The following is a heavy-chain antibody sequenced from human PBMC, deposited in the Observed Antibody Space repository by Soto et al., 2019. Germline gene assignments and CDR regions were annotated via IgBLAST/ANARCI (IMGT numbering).Heavy chain of an antibody. V-gene: IGHV4-4*02. D-gene: IGHD3-16*01. CDR1: GGSIYTDDW. CDR3: ANWGGLDFPRLY. J-gene: IGHJ4*02. Sequence: QVRLQESGPGLVEPSGTLSLTCAVSGGSIYTDDWWTWVRQTPGKRLEWIGEVPHFVGTNYNPSHRSRVTISIDKSKNQFSLELTSVTAADTAVYYCANWGGLDFPRLYWGPGTLVTVSS. CDR2: VPHFVGT.